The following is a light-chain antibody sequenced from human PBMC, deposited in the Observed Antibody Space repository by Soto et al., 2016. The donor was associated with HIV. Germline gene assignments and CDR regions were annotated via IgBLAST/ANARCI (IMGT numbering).Light chain of an antibody. CDR3: LQHNSYPR. J-gene: IGKJ2*01. V-gene: IGKV1-NL1*01. Sequence: DIQLTQSPTSLSPFIRERVTITCRASQGISNSLAWYQQKPGKAPKLLLYAASRLESGVPSRFSGSGSGTDYTLTISSLQPEDFATYYCLQHNSYPRFGQGTKLEIK. CDR2: AAS. CDR1: QGISNS.